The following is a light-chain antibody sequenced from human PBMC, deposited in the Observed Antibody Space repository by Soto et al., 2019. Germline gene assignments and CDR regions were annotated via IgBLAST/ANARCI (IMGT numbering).Light chain of an antibody. Sequence: EIVLTQSPGTLSLSPGERATLSCRASQSVSSSYLAWYQQKPGQAPRLLIYGASSRATGIPDRFSCSGSGTDFTLTISRLEPEEFVVYYCQQYGNAPYTYGQGTKLVIK. V-gene: IGKV3-20*01. CDR2: GAS. CDR3: QQYGNAPYT. CDR1: QSVSSSY. J-gene: IGKJ2*01.